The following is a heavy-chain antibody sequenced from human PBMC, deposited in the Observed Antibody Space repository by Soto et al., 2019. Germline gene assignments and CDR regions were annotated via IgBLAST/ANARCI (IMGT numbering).Heavy chain of an antibody. V-gene: IGHV4-61*01. CDR3: ARAEYSSLSVDWFDP. Sequence: TLSLTCTVSGSSVRSAKANCNWIRQPPGKGLAWIACGYYSGSTMYNPSLKRRVTMSLDNSTNQFSLTLSSVTAADTGAPSCARAEYSSLSVDWFDPWGQGTLVTVSS. J-gene: IGHJ5*02. D-gene: IGHD6-19*01. CDR2: GYYSGST. CDR1: GSSVRSAKAN.